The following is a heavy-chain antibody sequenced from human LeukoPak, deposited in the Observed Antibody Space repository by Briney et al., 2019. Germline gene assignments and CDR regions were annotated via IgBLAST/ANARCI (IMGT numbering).Heavy chain of an antibody. Sequence: SETLSLTCTVSGYSISSGYYWGWIRQPPGKGLGWIGSIYHSGSTYYNPSLKSRVTISVDTSKNQFSLKLSSVTAADTAVYYCARDLKPPMTTVTIEVGDWFDPWGQGTLVTVSS. V-gene: IGHV4-38-2*02. CDR3: ARDLKPPMTTVTIEVGDWFDP. J-gene: IGHJ5*02. D-gene: IGHD4-17*01. CDR1: GYSISSGYY. CDR2: IYHSGST.